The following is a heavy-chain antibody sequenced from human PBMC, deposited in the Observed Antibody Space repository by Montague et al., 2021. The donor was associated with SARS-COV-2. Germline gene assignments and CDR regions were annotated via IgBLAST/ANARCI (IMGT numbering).Heavy chain of an antibody. J-gene: IGHJ3*02. CDR3: ARDRTFRDGYLDAFEI. Sequence: SKTLSLTCTVSGYSISSGYYWGWIRKFPGKGLEWIGSIYHSGTTYYNPSLKSRATISVDTSKNQFSLKMYSVTAADTAQFYCARDRTFRDGYLDAFEIWGQGTRVTVS. D-gene: IGHD5-24*01. V-gene: IGHV4-38-2*02. CDR1: GYSISSGYY. CDR2: IYHSGTT.